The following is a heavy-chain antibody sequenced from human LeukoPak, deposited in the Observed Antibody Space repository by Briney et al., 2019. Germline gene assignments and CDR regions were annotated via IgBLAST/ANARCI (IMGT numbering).Heavy chain of an antibody. CDR3: AKDRGYSYGYRGLDY. CDR1: GFTFSSYG. CDR2: IWYDGSNK. D-gene: IGHD5-18*01. J-gene: IGHJ4*02. V-gene: IGHV3-33*06. Sequence: GGSLRLSCAASGFTFSSYGMHWVRQALGKGLEWVAVIWYDGSNKYYADSVKGRFTISRDNSKNTLHLQMNSLRAEDTAVYYCAKDRGYSYGYRGLDYWGQGTLVTVSS.